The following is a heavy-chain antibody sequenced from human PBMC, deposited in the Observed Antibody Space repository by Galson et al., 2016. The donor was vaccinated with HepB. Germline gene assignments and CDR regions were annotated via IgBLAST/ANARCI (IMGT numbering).Heavy chain of an antibody. J-gene: IGHJ5*02. CDR1: GFTFSDYW. CDR2: INLDGIEK. CDR3: AREGYWSGVGCRGRDWFDV. Sequence: SLRLSCAASGFTFSDYWMTWVRQAPGKGLECVANINLDGIEKNYVDSVRGRFTISRDNAKKSVYLQMNSLRVEDKALYYCAREGYWSGVGCRGRDWFDVWGQGTPVTVSS. D-gene: IGHD2-15*01. V-gene: IGHV3-7*01.